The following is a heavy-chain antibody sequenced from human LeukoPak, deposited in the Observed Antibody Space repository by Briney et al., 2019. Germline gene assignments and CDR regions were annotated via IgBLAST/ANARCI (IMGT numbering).Heavy chain of an antibody. CDR1: GFTFDDYA. CDR2: IHWDGVRT. CDR3: ARVAYPLRFIDY. Sequence: PGGSLRLSCAASGFTFDDYALTWVRQAPGKGLEWVSRIHWDGVRTTYADSVKGRFTISRDNAKNSLYLQMHSLRPEDTAFYHCARVAYPLRFIDYWGQGTLVTVSS. V-gene: IGHV3-20*01. D-gene: IGHD4-17*01. J-gene: IGHJ4*02.